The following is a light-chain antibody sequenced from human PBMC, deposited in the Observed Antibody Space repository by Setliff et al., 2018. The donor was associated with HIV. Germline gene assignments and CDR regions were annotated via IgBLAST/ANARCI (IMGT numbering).Light chain of an antibody. V-gene: IGLV2-14*03. CDR3: SSYTSSTPLYV. CDR1: SSDVGGYNY. CDR2: AVS. Sequence: QSVLTQPASVSGSPGQSITISCTGSSSDVGGYNYVSWCQQHPGKAPKLMIYAVSNRPSGVSNRFSGSKSGNTASLTISGLQAEDEADYYCSSYTSSTPLYVFGTGTKVTVL. J-gene: IGLJ1*01.